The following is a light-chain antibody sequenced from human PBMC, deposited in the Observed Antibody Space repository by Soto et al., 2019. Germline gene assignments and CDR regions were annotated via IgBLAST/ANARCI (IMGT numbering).Light chain of an antibody. CDR3: CSYGGGYTPLV. CDR2: DVS. V-gene: IGLV2-11*01. Sequence: QSALTRPRSVSASPGQSVTLSCTGSRSDVGVYNYVSWYQQHPGKAPKLMIYDVSKRPSGVPGRFSGSKSGNTASLTISGLQAEDEADYYCCSYGGGYTPLVFGGGTKLTVL. CDR1: RSDVGVYNY. J-gene: IGLJ2*01.